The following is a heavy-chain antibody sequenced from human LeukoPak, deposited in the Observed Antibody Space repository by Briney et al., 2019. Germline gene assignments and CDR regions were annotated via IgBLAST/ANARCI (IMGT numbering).Heavy chain of an antibody. CDR1: GCTFTSYA. Sequence: ASVKVSCKASGCTFTSYAMHWVRQAPGQRLEWMGWINAGNGNTKYSQEFQGRVTITRDTSASTAYMELSSLRSEDMAVYYCARGKVQRGYSGYFDWGQGTLVTVSS. D-gene: IGHD5-12*01. J-gene: IGHJ4*02. CDR2: INAGNGNT. CDR3: ARGKVQRGYSGYFD. V-gene: IGHV1-3*03.